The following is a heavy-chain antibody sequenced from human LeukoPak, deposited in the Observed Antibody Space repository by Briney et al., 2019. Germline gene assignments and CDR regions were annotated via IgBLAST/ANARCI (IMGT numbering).Heavy chain of an antibody. V-gene: IGHV3-33*01. D-gene: IGHD3-10*01. Sequence: GGSLRLSCAASGFTFSSYGMHWVRQAPGKGLEWVAVIWYDGSNKYYADSVKGRFTISRDNSKNTLYLQMNSLRAEDTAVYYCARVLLWFGQLSSYYFDYWGQGTLVTVSS. CDR2: IWYDGSNK. CDR3: ARVLLWFGQLSSYYFDY. CDR1: GFTFSSYG. J-gene: IGHJ4*02.